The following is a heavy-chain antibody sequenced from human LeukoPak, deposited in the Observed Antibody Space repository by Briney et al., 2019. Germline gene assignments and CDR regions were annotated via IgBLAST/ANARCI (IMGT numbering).Heavy chain of an antibody. CDR2: MNPNSGNT. V-gene: IGHV1-8*01. Sequence: GASVKVSCKASGYTFTSYDINWVRQATGQGLEWMGWMNPNSGNTGYAQKFQGRVTMTRNTSISTAYMELSSLRSEDTAVYYCARGVWFGELSFYGMDVWGQGTAVTVSS. CDR1: GYTFTSYD. J-gene: IGHJ6*02. CDR3: ARGVWFGELSFYGMDV. D-gene: IGHD3-10*01.